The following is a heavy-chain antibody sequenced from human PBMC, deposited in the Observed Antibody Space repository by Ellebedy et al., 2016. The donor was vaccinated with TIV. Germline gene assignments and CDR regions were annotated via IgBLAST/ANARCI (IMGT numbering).Heavy chain of an antibody. CDR1: GGSISSGDYY. V-gene: IGHV4-30-4*01. J-gene: IGHJ5*02. CDR3: ARHVEMATIGNWFDP. Sequence: SETLSLXXTVSGGSISSGDYYWSWIRQPPGKGLEWIGYIYYSGSTYYNPSLKSRVTISVDTSKNQFSLKLSSVTAADTAVYYCARHVEMATIGNWFDPWGQGTLVTVSS. D-gene: IGHD5-24*01. CDR2: IYYSGST.